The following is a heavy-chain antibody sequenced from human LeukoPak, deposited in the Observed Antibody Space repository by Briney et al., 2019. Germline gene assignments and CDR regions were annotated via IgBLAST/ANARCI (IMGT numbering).Heavy chain of an antibody. D-gene: IGHD3-10*01. CDR3: ARDGLYGSGRNGMDV. V-gene: IGHV4-59*01. CDR1: GGSISSYY. CDR2: IYYSGST. Sequence: PSETLSPTCTVSGGSISSYYWSWIRQPPGKGLEWIGYIYYSGSTNYNPSLKSRVTISVDTSKDQFSLKLSSVTAADTAVYYCARDGLYGSGRNGMDVWGKGTTVTVSS. J-gene: IGHJ6*04.